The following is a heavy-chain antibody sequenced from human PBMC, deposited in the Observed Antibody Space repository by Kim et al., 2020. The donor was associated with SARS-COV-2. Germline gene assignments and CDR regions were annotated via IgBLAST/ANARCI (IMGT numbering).Heavy chain of an antibody. CDR3: AKGFKEYEYYGMDG. V-gene: IGHV3-23*01. CDR1: GFIFSDYA. J-gene: IGHJ6*02. D-gene: IGHD6-6*01. Sequence: GGSLRLSCVASGFIFSDYAMSWVRQAPGKGLEWVSAINGGGGSTYYADSVEGRFTLSRDNFKNTLYLQRNSLGVEDTALYYGAKGFKEYEYYGMDGWVQGTTVTLSS. CDR2: INGGGGST.